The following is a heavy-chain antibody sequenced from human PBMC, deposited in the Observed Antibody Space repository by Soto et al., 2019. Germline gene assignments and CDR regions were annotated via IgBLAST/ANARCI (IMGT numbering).Heavy chain of an antibody. CDR3: AKGLMTNDYLGGGFHP. CDR2: ITDSGDRT. Sequence: EVQLLESGGGFVQPGGSLRLSCAASGFTFFRYAMSWVRQAPGKGLEWVSIITDSGDRTFSADSVKGRFTISRDNSKHIVYLQMKSIRVDETVIYYLAKGLMTNDYLGGGFHPGAQGTLAPVSS. D-gene: IGHD3-16*01. J-gene: IGHJ5*02. V-gene: IGHV3-23*01. CDR1: GFTFFRYA.